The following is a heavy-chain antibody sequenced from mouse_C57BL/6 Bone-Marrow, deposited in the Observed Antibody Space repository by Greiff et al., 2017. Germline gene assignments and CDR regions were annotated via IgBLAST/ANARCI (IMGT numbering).Heavy chain of an antibody. CDR1: GYSITSGYY. CDR2: ISYDGSN. D-gene: IGHD1-1*01. J-gene: IGHJ2*01. V-gene: IGHV3-6*01. Sequence: ESGPGLVKPSQSLSLTCSVTGYSITSGYYWNWIRQFPGNKLEWMGYISYDGSNNYNPSLKNRISITRDTSKNQFFLKLNSETTEDTATYYCASGDYYGSRGDYWGQGTTLTVSS. CDR3: ASGDYYGSRGDY.